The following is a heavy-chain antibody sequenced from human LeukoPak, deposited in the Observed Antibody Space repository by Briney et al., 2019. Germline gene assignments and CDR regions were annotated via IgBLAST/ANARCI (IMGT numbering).Heavy chain of an antibody. Sequence: PGGSLRLSCAASGFTFSSYWMSWVRQAPGKGLEWVANIKQDGSEKYYVDSVKGRFTISRDNAKNSLYLQMNSLRAEDTAVYYCARVMPPTYYDFWSGYYNAFDYWGQGTLVTVSS. D-gene: IGHD3-3*01. CDR2: IKQDGSEK. CDR3: ARVMPPTYYDFWSGYYNAFDY. J-gene: IGHJ4*02. V-gene: IGHV3-7*01. CDR1: GFTFSSYW.